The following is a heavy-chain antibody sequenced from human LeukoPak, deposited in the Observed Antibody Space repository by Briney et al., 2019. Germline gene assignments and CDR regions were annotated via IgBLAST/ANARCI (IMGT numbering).Heavy chain of an antibody. V-gene: IGHV1-46*01. CDR2: INPSGGST. CDR1: GYTFTSYY. D-gene: IGHD6-19*01. J-gene: IGHJ4*02. Sequence: GASVKVSCKASGYTFTSYYMHWVRQAPGQGLEWMGIINPSGGSTSYAQKFQGRVTMTRDTSTSTVYMELSSLRSEDTAVYYCARDLFSSGYKGPYYFDYWGQGTLVTVSS. CDR3: ARDLFSSGYKGPYYFDY.